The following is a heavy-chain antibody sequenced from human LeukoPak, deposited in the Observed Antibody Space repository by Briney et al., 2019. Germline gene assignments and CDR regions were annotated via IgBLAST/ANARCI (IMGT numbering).Heavy chain of an antibody. CDR1: GGSISSHY. CDR3: ARGGRWNYGHFDY. D-gene: IGHD1-7*01. J-gene: IGHJ4*02. CDR2: VYYSGST. Sequence: SETLSLTCTVSGGSISSHYWSWIRQPPGKGLEWIGYVYYSGSTNYNPSLKSRVTISVDTSKNQFSLELSSVTAADTAVYYCARGGRWNYGHFDYWGQGTLVTVSS. V-gene: IGHV4-59*11.